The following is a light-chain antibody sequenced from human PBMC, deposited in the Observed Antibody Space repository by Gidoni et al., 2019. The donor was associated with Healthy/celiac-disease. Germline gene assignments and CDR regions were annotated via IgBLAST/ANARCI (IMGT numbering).Light chain of an antibody. Sequence: DIVMTQSQLSLPVTPGEAASISCRSSQSLPHSNGYNYLDWYLQKPGQSPQLLIYWGSNRASGVPDRFSGSGSGTDFTLKISRVEAEDVGVYYCMQALQTPLTFGGGTKVEIK. CDR1: QSLPHSNGYNY. V-gene: IGKV2-28*01. CDR3: MQALQTPLT. J-gene: IGKJ4*01. CDR2: WGS.